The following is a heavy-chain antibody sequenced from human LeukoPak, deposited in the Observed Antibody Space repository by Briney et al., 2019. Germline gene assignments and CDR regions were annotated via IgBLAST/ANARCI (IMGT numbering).Heavy chain of an antibody. CDR1: GFTFSRYW. CDR2: ISPDGSQE. D-gene: IGHD6-19*01. V-gene: IGHV3-7*02. J-gene: IGHJ4*02. Sequence: GGSLRLSCAASGFTFSRYWMTWVRLAPGKGLEWVANISPDGSQEFYVDSVRGRFTISRDNAQNSLYLQIHSLRAEDTGVYYCASQPSAVAGNYWGQGTLVTVSS. CDR3: ASQPSAVAGNY.